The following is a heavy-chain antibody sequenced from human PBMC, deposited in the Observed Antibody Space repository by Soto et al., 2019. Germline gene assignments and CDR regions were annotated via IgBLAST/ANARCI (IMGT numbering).Heavy chain of an antibody. CDR3: ARGKYHSSSWFLDDAFDI. V-gene: IGHV3-13*01. D-gene: IGHD6-13*01. CDR1: GFTFSSYD. Sequence: GGSLRLSCAASGFTFSSYDMHWVRQATGKGLEWVSAIGTAGDTYYPGSVKGRFTISRENAKNSLYLQMNSLRAGDTAVYYCARGKYHSSSWFLDDAFDIWGQGTMVTLSS. CDR2: IGTAGDT. J-gene: IGHJ3*02.